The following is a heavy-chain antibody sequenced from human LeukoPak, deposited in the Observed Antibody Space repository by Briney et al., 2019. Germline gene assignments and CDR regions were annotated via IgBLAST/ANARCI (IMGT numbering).Heavy chain of an antibody. D-gene: IGHD1-14*01. Sequence: GGSLRLSCEASGFTFSSYWMSWVRQAPGKGLEWVAKINQDGSEKYYVDSVKGRFTISKDNAKNSLYLQMNSLRVEDTAVYYCARQPQSAWFDSWGQGTLVTVSS. J-gene: IGHJ5*01. CDR3: ARQPQSAWFDS. V-gene: IGHV3-7*01. CDR1: GFTFSSYW. CDR2: INQDGSEK.